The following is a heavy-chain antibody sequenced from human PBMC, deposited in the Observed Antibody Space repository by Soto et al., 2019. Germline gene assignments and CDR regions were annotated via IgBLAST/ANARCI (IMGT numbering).Heavy chain of an antibody. Sequence: EVQLVESGGGLVKPGGSLRLSCAASGFTFSSYSMNWVRQAPGKGLEWVSSISSSSSYIYYADSVKGRFTISRDNAKNSLYLQMNSRRAEDTAVYYCARSPPPGDIYYYYYMDVWGKGSTVTVSS. J-gene: IGHJ6*03. CDR1: GFTFSSYS. CDR2: ISSSSSYI. V-gene: IGHV3-21*01. CDR3: ARSPPPGDIYYYYYMDV. D-gene: IGHD7-27*01.